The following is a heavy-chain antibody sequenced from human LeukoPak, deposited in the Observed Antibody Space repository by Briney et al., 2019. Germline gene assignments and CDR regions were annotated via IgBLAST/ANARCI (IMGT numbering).Heavy chain of an antibody. V-gene: IGHV3-48*01. D-gene: IGHD3-22*01. Sequence: GGSLRLSCAASGFTFSNYNMNWVRQAPGKGLEWVSYISSSSSTIYYADSVKGRFTISRDNAKNSLYLQMNSLRAEDTAVYYCARDYYDSSGYYQSNYWGQGTLVTVSS. J-gene: IGHJ4*02. CDR1: GFTFSNYN. CDR3: ARDYYDSSGYYQSNY. CDR2: ISSSSSTI.